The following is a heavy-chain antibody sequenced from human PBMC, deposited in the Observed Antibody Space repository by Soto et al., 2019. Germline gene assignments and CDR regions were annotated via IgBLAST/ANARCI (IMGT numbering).Heavy chain of an antibody. D-gene: IGHD6-6*01. CDR2: ISYDGSNK. J-gene: IGHJ4*02. V-gene: IGHV3-30-3*01. CDR1: GFTFSSYA. CDR3: ARSYSSSSEGDYFDY. Sequence: QVQLVESGGGVVQPGRSLRLSCAASGFTFSSYAMHWVRQAPGKGLEWVAVISYDGSNKYYADSVKGRFTISRDNSKNTLYLQRNSLRAEDTAVYYCARSYSSSSEGDYFDYWGQGTLVTVSS.